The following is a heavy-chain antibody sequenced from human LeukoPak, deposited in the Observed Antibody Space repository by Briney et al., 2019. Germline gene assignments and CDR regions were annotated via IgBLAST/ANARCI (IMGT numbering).Heavy chain of an antibody. J-gene: IGHJ6*02. V-gene: IGHV4-59*01. CDR3: ARDRSPEGYYDSSHWDYYHGMDV. Sequence: PSETLSLTCTVSGASISPDYWSWIRQPPGKGLEFIGYVYYTGGTNYNPSLKSRVTISVDTSKNQFSLKLISVTAADTAVYRCARDRSPEGYYDSSHWDYYHGMDVWGQGTTVTVSS. D-gene: IGHD3-22*01. CDR1: GASISPDY. CDR2: VYYTGGT.